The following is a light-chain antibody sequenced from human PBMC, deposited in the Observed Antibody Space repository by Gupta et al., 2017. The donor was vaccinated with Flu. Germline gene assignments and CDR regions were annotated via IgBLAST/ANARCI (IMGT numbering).Light chain of an antibody. CDR2: GYC. CDR1: SSDIGAGYD. CDR3: QAYDSSLSGYVV. Sequence: QSLLTQPPPVSAPPGPRITISCTGSSSDIGAGYDVHWYQQHPGTAPKLLIYGYCNRPSGVPGRFSGSKSGTSATLAITGLQAEDEADYYCQAYDSSLSGYVVFGGGTKLTVL. J-gene: IGLJ2*01. V-gene: IGLV1-40*01.